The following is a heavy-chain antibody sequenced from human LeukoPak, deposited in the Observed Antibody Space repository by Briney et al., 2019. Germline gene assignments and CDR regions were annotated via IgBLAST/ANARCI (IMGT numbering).Heavy chain of an antibody. CDR2: IIPIFGTA. D-gene: IGHD1-26*01. CDR1: GGTFSSYA. Sequence: ASVTVSCKASGGTFSSYAISWARQAPGQGLEWMGGIIPIFGTANYAQKFQGRVTITADESTSTAYMELSSLRSEDTAVYYCARDPEVGATTPWGQGTLVTVSS. CDR3: ARDPEVGATTP. V-gene: IGHV1-69*13. J-gene: IGHJ5*02.